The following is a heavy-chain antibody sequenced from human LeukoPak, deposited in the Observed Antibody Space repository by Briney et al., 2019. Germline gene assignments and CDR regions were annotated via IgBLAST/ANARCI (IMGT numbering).Heavy chain of an antibody. V-gene: IGHV4-59*08. CDR3: ARHPDYDILTGYSRWTFDY. J-gene: IGHJ4*02. CDR1: GGSISSYY. Sequence: SETLSLTCTVSGGSISSYYWSWIRQPPGKGLEWIGYIYYSGSTNYNPSLKSRVTISVDTSKNQFSLKLSSVTAADTAVYYCARHPDYDILTGYSRWTFDYWGQGTLVTVSS. D-gene: IGHD3-9*01. CDR2: IYYSGST.